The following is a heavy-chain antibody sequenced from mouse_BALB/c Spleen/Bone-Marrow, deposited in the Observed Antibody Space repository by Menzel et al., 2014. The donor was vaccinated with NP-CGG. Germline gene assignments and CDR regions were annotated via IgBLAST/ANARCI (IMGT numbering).Heavy chain of an antibody. Sequence: VQLQQSGPELVRPGVSVKISCTGSGYKFTDYAMHWVKQSHAKSLEWIGLIRTYSGNTHYKQKFKGKATMTVDKSSSTAYMQLAKLRSHESDIYDCARNFCRNACIDYCGEGSTGTVAS. CDR3: ARNFCRNACIDY. J-gene: IGHJ2*01. D-gene: IGHD6-1*01. V-gene: IGHV1-67*01. CDR2: IRTYSGNT. CDR1: GYKFTDYA.